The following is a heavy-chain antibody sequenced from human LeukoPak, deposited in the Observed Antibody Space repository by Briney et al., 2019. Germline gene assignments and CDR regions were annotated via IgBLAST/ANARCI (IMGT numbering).Heavy chain of an antibody. V-gene: IGHV4-39*01. CDR2: VHNSGST. CDR3: ARLAVAGTKFDY. Sequence: PSETLSLTCIVSGGSITTSDNHWGWIRQPPGKGLEWIGAVHNSGSTYYNPSLKSRVTISVDTSKNQFSLKLSSVTAADTAVYYCARLAVAGTKFDYWGQGTLVTVSS. CDR1: GGSITTSDNH. D-gene: IGHD6-19*01. J-gene: IGHJ4*02.